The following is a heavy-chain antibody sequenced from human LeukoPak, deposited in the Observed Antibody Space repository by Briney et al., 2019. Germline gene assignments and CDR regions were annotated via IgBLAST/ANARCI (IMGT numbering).Heavy chain of an antibody. V-gene: IGHV3-23*01. CDR3: AKPRAMTTGVGRYFDL. J-gene: IGHJ2*01. D-gene: IGHD1-1*01. CDR2: ISGSGGTT. Sequence: GGSLRLSCAASGFTFSSYGMNWVRQAPGKGLEWVSGISGSGGTTYYADSVKGRFTISRDNSKNTLYLQMNSLRAEDTAIYYCAKPRAMTTGVGRYFDLWGRGTLVTVSS. CDR1: GFTFSSYG.